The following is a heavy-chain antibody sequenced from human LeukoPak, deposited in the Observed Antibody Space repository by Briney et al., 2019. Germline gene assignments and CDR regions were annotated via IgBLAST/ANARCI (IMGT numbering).Heavy chain of an antibody. D-gene: IGHD6-19*01. CDR2: ISGSGGDT. V-gene: IGHV3-23*01. J-gene: IGHJ4*02. CDR1: GFTFRNYA. Sequence: GGSLRLSCAASGFTFRNYAIYWVRQAPGKGLEWVSGISGSGGDTYFADSVKGRFTISRDHSKNTVFLQMDSLRAEDTAVYYCAKTTAGNSSGRYPGWPVDYWGQGTLVTVSS. CDR3: AKTTAGNSSGRYPGWPVDY.